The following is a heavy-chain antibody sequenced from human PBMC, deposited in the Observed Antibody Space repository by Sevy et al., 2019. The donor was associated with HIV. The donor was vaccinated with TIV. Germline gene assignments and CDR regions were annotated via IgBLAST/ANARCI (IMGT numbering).Heavy chain of an antibody. J-gene: IGHJ4*02. CDR3: ARVLLGANGDFDY. V-gene: IGHV3-7*03. CDR1: GFTFSSYW. CDR2: IKQDGSEK. Sequence: GESLKISCAASGFTFSSYWMSWVRQAPGKGLEWVANIKQDGSEKYYVDSVKGRFTISRDNAKNSLYLQMNSLRAEDTAVYYCARVLLGANGDFDYWGQGTLVTVSS. D-gene: IGHD1-26*01.